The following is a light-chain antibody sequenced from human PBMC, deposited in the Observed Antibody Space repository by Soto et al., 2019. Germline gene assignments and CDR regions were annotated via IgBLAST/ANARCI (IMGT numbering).Light chain of an antibody. V-gene: IGKV3-15*01. CDR1: QSVSSD. J-gene: IGKJ4*01. CDR3: QQYNNWPLT. Sequence: EIELTQSPVTLSVSPGERATLSYRASQSVSSDLAWFQQKPGQAPRLLIYGASTRATGIPARFSGSGSGTECTLTISSLQSEDFAIYYCQQYNNWPLTFGGGTKVEIK. CDR2: GAS.